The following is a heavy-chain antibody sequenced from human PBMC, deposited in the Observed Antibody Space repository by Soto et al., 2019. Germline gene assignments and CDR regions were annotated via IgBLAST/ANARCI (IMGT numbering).Heavy chain of an antibody. D-gene: IGHD6-13*01. CDR2: IYWNDDK. V-gene: IGHV2-5*01. CDR3: AHRLIGYSSSWYVPVFDY. J-gene: IGHJ4*02. Sequence: ASGPTLVNPTQTLTLTCTFSGFSLSTSGVGVGWIRQPPGKALEWLALIYWNDDKRYSPSLKSRLTITKDTSKNQVVLTMTNMDPVDTATYYCAHRLIGYSSSWYVPVFDYWGQGTLVTVSS. CDR1: GFSLSTSGVG.